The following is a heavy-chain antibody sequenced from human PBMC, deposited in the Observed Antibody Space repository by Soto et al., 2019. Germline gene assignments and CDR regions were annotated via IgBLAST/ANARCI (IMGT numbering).Heavy chain of an antibody. J-gene: IGHJ4*02. CDR2: VHYSGNT. CDR3: ARDDTVNTRNLDY. Sequence: SETLSLTCTVSGYSISSGYHWAWIRQPPGKGLEWLGSVHYSGNTYYNPSLKSRLTISVDKSKNQFSLNLSSVTAADTAVYYCARDDTVNTRNLDYWGQGTLVTVSS. D-gene: IGHD4-17*01. CDR1: GYSISSGYH. V-gene: IGHV4-38-2*02.